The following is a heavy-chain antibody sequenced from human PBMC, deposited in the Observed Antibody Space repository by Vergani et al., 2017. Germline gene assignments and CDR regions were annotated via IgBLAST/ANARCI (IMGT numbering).Heavy chain of an antibody. Sequence: QVQLVQSGAEVKKPGSSVKVSCKASGGTFSSYAISWVRQAPGQGLEWMGGIIPIFGTANYAQKFQGRVTITADEATSTAYMELSSLRSEDTAVYYCARAEGSSSGSYYYYGMDVWGQGTTVTVSS. D-gene: IGHD6-13*01. J-gene: IGHJ6*02. V-gene: IGHV1-69*12. CDR3: ARAEGSSSGSYYYYGMDV. CDR1: GGTFSSYA. CDR2: IIPIFGTA.